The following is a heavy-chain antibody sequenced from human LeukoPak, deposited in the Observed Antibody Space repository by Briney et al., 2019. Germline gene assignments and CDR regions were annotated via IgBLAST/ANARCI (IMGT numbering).Heavy chain of an antibody. J-gene: IGHJ4*02. CDR2: INHSGST. D-gene: IGHD3-3*01. Sequence: SETLSLTCAVYGGSFSGYYWSWIRQPPGKGLEWIGEINHSGSTNYNPSLKSRVTISVDTSKNQFSLKLSSVTAADTAVYYWAREGKEGYDFWTGYYEYYFDYWGQGTLVTVSS. CDR3: AREGKEGYDFWTGYYEYYFDY. V-gene: IGHV4-34*01. CDR1: GGSFSGYY.